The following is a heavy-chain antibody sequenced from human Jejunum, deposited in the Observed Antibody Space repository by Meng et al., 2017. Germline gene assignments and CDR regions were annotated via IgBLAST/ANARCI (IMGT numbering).Heavy chain of an antibody. CDR3: ARGVGDIRVGFDY. D-gene: IGHD5-12*01. J-gene: IGHJ4*02. CDR1: GDSIRSTNW. CDR2: IYHSGRT. V-gene: IGHV4-4*02. Sequence: QGHLQEPGPGRVKPSGTLSLTCEVSGDSIRSTNWWDWLRQPPGKGLEWIGEIYHSGRTNFNPSLESRVTTSVDESKNQFSLTLNSVTAADTAVYYCARGVGDIRVGFDYWGQGILVTVSS.